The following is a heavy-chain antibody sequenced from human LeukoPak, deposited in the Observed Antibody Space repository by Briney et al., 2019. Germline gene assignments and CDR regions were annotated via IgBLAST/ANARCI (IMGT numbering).Heavy chain of an antibody. Sequence: GGSLRLSCAASGFTFSSYAMSWVRQAPGKGLEWVSAISGSGGSTYYADSVKGRSTISRDNSKNTLYLQMNSLRAEDTAVYYCAKKKMLIAVAGTSDYWGQGTLVTVSS. J-gene: IGHJ4*02. CDR1: GFTFSSYA. CDR2: ISGSGGST. CDR3: AKKKMLIAVAGTSDY. V-gene: IGHV3-23*01. D-gene: IGHD6-19*01.